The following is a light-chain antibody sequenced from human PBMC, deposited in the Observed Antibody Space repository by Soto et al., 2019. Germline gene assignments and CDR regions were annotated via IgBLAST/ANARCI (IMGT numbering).Light chain of an antibody. CDR1: QSVSGN. Sequence: EIVMTQSQATLSVSPGEGATLSCRASQSVSGNLAWYQQKPGKAPRLLIYGASTRDAGIPARFSGSGSGTEFTITISSLQSEDFAVYYCQQYADWAPVTFGGGTKGEIK. CDR2: GAS. CDR3: QQYADWAPVT. J-gene: IGKJ4*01. V-gene: IGKV3-15*01.